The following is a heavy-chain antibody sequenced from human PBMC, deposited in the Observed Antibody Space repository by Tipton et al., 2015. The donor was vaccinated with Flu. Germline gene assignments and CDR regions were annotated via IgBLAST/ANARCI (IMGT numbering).Heavy chain of an antibody. CDR1: GGSISSYY. CDR3: ARGPPGPSIRAYYFDI. V-gene: IGHV4-59*01. CDR2: IYYSGST. Sequence: TLSLTCTVSGGSISSYYWSWLRQPPGKGLEWIGYIYYSGSTNYNPSLKSRVTISVDTSKNQFSLQLNSVIAADTAVYYCARGPPGPSIRAYYFDIWGQGALVTVSS. J-gene: IGHJ4*02. D-gene: IGHD2-21*01.